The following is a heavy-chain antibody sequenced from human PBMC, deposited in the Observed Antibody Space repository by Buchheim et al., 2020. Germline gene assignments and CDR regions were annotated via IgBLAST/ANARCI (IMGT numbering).Heavy chain of an antibody. CDR3: ATEMEIYDISYNCIDV. CDR2: FSPYNGDT. J-gene: IGHJ6*02. CDR1: GYTFTDFY. V-gene: IGHV1-2*02. D-gene: IGHD3-22*01. Sequence: QVQLVQSGAEVKKPGASVKVSCKVSGYTFTDFYVHWVRQAPGQGLEWMGGFSPYNGDTNYALKFQGRVTMTRDTSIDTAHMELSSLRSDDTAVYYCATEMEIYDISYNCIDVWGQGT.